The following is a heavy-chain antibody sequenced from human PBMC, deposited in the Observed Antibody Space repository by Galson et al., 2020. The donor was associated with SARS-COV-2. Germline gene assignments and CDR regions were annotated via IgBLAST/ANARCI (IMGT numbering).Heavy chain of an antibody. CDR1: GFFFNKYN. Sequence: GESLKISCAASGFFFNKYNMNWVRQAPGEGLDWVSSISSAGKYVYYADSVKGRFTISRDDAKSSLYLRMNYLRVEDTAVYYCARGAYFSGHSYLDVWGKGTPVTVSS. CDR2: ISSAGKYV. D-gene: IGHD6-19*01. V-gene: IGHV3-21*01. CDR3: ARGAYFSGHSYLDV. J-gene: IGHJ6*03.